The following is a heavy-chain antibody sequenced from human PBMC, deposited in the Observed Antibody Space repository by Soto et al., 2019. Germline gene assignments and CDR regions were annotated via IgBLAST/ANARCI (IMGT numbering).Heavy chain of an antibody. Sequence: QVQLVQSGAEVKKPGASVKVSCKASGYTFTHYGITWVRQAPGQGLEWMGWINSFSGDTNYPQKLQGRLTMTTDTSTNTVYMESRNLRSDDTAVYYCARDLHSGGKYWYFDIWGRGTLVTVSS. CDR1: GYTFTHYG. CDR3: ARDLHSGGKYWYFDI. J-gene: IGHJ2*01. V-gene: IGHV1-18*01. D-gene: IGHD2-15*01. CDR2: INSFSGDT.